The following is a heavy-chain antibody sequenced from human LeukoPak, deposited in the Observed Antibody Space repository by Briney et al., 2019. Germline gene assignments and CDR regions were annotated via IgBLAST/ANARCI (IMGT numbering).Heavy chain of an antibody. V-gene: IGHV3-48*03. Sequence: GGSLRLSCAASGFTFSSYEMNWVRQAPGKGLEWVSYISSSGSTIYYADSVKGRFTISRDNAKSSLYLQMNSLRAEDTAVYYCARDERTPVGAVAGILYWGQGTLVTVSS. CDR2: ISSSGSTI. CDR1: GFTFSSYE. D-gene: IGHD6-19*01. CDR3: ARDERTPVGAVAGILY. J-gene: IGHJ4*02.